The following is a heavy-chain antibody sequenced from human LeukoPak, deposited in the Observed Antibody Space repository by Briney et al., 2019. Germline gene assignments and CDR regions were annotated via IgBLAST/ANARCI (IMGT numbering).Heavy chain of an antibody. Sequence: ASVKVSCKASGCTFTSYYMHWVRQAPGQGLEWMGVINPSGGSTSYAQKFQGRVTMTRDMSTSTVYMELSSVTAADTAVYYCARGAVSTYYYYYMDVWGKGTTVTVSS. J-gene: IGHJ6*03. CDR2: INPSGGST. CDR1: GCTFTSYY. D-gene: IGHD1-26*01. CDR3: ARGAVSTYYYYYMDV. V-gene: IGHV1-46*01.